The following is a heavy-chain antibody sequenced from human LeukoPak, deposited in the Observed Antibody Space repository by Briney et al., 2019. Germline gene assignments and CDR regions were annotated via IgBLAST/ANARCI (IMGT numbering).Heavy chain of an antibody. CDR3: ARWAARPGWFDP. J-gene: IGHJ5*02. V-gene: IGHV1-8*01. CDR2: VNPNSGNT. D-gene: IGHD6-6*01. CDR1: GYTFTSYD. Sequence: ASVKVSCKASGYTFTSYDINWVRQATGQGLEWMGWVNPNSGNTGYAQKFQGRVTMTRNTSISTAYMELSSLRSEDTAVYYCARWAARPGWFDPWGQGTLVTVSS.